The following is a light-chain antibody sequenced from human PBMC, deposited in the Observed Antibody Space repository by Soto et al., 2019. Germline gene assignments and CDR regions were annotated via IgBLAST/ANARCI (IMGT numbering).Light chain of an antibody. CDR3: QKYNSAPQT. CDR2: AAS. Sequence: DIQMTQSPSSLSASVGDRVAITCQASRDISNYLNWYQQKPGKVPKLLIYAASTLQSGVPSRFSGSGSGTDFTLTISSLQPEDVATYYCQKYNSAPQTFGQGTKVDIK. J-gene: IGKJ1*01. V-gene: IGKV1-27*01. CDR1: RDISNY.